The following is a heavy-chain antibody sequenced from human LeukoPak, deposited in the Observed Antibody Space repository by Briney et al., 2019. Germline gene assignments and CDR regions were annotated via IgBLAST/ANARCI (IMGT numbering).Heavy chain of an antibody. CDR1: GFTFSSYA. D-gene: IGHD3-10*01. J-gene: IGHJ6*02. CDR3: AKANYYGSGSEPMDYYYGMDV. Sequence: PGGSLRLSCAASGFTFSSYAMSWVRQAPGKGLEWVSAISGSGGSTYYADSVKGRFTISRDNSKNTLYLQMNSLRAEDTAVYYCAKANYYGSGSEPMDYYYGMDVWGQGTTVTVSS. CDR2: ISGSGGST. V-gene: IGHV3-23*01.